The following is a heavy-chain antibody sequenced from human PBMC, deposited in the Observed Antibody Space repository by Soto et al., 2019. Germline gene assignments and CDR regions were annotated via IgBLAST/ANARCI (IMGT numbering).Heavy chain of an antibody. V-gene: IGHV3-21*01. CDR2: ISSSSSYI. CDR1: GLTFSSYS. J-gene: IGHJ6*02. Sequence: GGSLRLSCAASGLTFSSYSMNWVRQAPGKGLEWVSSISSSSSYIYYADSVKGRFTISRDNAKNSLYLQMNSLRAEDTAVYYCARDPRDIAVAGDYYYYGMDVWGQGTTVTVSS. D-gene: IGHD6-19*01. CDR3: ARDPRDIAVAGDYYYYGMDV.